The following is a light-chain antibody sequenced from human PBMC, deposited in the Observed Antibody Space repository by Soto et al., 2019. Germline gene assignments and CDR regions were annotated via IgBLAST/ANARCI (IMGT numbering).Light chain of an antibody. Sequence: DIQMTQSPSSLSASVGDSVTISCQASQDINNFLNWYQQKPGKPPHLLIYDASTLEKGVPSRFGGAGSGADFACNISNLQPEDSATYYCQQYEDLPLTFGQGTKVEIK. J-gene: IGKJ1*01. CDR1: QDINNF. V-gene: IGKV1-33*01. CDR3: QQYEDLPLT. CDR2: DAS.